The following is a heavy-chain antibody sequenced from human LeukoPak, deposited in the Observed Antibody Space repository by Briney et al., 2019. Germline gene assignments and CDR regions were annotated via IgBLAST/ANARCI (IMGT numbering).Heavy chain of an antibody. V-gene: IGHV4-39*01. CDR1: GGSISSTSYY. CDR3: AKAGVRYFDSSGLYAFDF. Sequence: SETLSLTCAVSGGSISSTSYYWAWIRQPPGKGLEWIGTIYYSGSTYHNPSLKSRVTMSVDTSRNQFSLKLSSVDAADTAVYYCAKAGVRYFDSSGLYAFDFWGQGTTVTVSS. J-gene: IGHJ3*01. CDR2: IYYSGST. D-gene: IGHD3-22*01.